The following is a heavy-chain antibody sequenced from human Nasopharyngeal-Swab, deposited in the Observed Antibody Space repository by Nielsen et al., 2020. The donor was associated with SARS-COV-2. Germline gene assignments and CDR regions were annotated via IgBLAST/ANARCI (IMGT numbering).Heavy chain of an antibody. D-gene: IGHD2-15*01. CDR1: GFTFDDYA. CDR2: ISWDSGNI. V-gene: IGHV3-9*01. CDR3: VKGNLLRAFDL. J-gene: IGHJ3*01. Sequence: GGSLRLSCAASGFTFDDYAIHWVRHAPGRGLEWVSGISWDSGNIGYADSVKGRFTISRDNAKNSLYLQMNSLRAEDTALYYCVKGNLLRAFDLRGQGTMVTVSS.